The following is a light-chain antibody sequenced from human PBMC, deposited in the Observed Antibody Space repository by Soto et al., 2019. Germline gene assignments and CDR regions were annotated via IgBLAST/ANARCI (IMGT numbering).Light chain of an antibody. CDR1: QSISSW. CDR3: QQYNSYSPSWT. CDR2: KAS. J-gene: IGKJ1*01. Sequence: DIQMTQSPSTLSASVGDRVTITCRASQSISSWLAWYQQKPGKAPKLLIYKASSLESGVPSRFSGSGSGTELTLTISSLQPDDFATYYCQQYNSYSPSWTFGQGTKVDIK. V-gene: IGKV1-5*03.